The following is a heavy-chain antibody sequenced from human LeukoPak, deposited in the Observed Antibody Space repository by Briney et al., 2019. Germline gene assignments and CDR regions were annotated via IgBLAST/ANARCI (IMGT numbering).Heavy chain of an antibody. V-gene: IGHV4-34*01. Sequence: PSETLSLTYAVYGGSFSGYYWSWIRQPPGKGLEWIGEINHSGSTNYNPSLKSRVTISVDTSKNQFSLKLSSVTAADTAVYYCARATAMVGIDYWGQGTLVTVSS. CDR2: INHSGST. J-gene: IGHJ4*02. D-gene: IGHD5-18*01. CDR3: ARATAMVGIDY. CDR1: GGSFSGYY.